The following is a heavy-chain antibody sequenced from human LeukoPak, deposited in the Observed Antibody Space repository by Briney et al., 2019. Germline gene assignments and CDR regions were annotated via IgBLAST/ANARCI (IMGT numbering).Heavy chain of an antibody. CDR2: INPNSGGT. J-gene: IGHJ6*03. CDR3: ARVEGDIVVVPAAWSYYYYMDV. Sequence: ASVKASCKASGYTFTGYYMHWVRQAPGQGLEWMGWINPNSGGTNYAQKLQGRVTMTTDTSTSTAYMELRSLRSDDTAVYYCARVEGDIVVVPAAWSYYYYMDVWGKGTTVTISS. CDR1: GYTFTGYY. D-gene: IGHD2-2*01. V-gene: IGHV1-2*02.